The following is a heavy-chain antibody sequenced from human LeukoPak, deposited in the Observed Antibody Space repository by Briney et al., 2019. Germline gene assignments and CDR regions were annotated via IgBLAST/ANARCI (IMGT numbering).Heavy chain of an antibody. J-gene: IGHJ6*03. CDR3: ARVWFGYCSGGSCYSSNYYYYMDV. CDR1: GYSISSGYY. D-gene: IGHD2-15*01. Sequence: PSETLSLTCAVSGYSISSGYYWGWIRQPPGKGLEWIGSIYHSGSTYYNPSLKSRVTISVDTSKNQFSLKLSPVTAADTAVYYCARVWFGYCSGGSCYSSNYYYYMDVWGKGTTVTVSS. CDR2: IYHSGST. V-gene: IGHV4-38-2*01.